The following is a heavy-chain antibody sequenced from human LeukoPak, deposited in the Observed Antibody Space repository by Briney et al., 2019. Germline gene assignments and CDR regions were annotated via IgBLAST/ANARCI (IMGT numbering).Heavy chain of an antibody. CDR1: GFTFSSYA. J-gene: IGHJ4*02. V-gene: IGHV3-23*01. CDR2: ISGSGGST. D-gene: IGHD3-22*01. Sequence: PGGSLRLSCAASGFTFSSYAMSWVRQAPGKGLEWVSAISGSGGSTYYADSVKGRFTISRDNSKNTLYLQMNSLRAEVTAVYYCAKSSRRYYDSSGYSIDYWGQGTLVTVSS. CDR3: AKSSRRYYDSSGYSIDY.